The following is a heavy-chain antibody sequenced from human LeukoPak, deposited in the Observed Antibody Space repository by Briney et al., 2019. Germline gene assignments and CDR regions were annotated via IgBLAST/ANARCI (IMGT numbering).Heavy chain of an antibody. CDR3: ARDRTPDCYGSGRTQSAFDI. Sequence: PGGSLRLSCAASGFTFSSYSMNWVRQAPGKGLEWVSYISSSSSTIYYADSVKGRFTISRDNAKNSLYLQMNSLRAEDTAVYYCARDRTPDCYGSGRTQSAFDIWGQGTMVTVSS. J-gene: IGHJ3*02. D-gene: IGHD3-10*01. CDR2: ISSSSSTI. CDR1: GFTFSSYS. V-gene: IGHV3-48*01.